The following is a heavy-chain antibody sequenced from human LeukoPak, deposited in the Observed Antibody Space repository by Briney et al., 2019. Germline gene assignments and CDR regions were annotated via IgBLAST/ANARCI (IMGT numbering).Heavy chain of an antibody. CDR1: GGSIGSFY. Sequence: SESLSLTCPVSGGSIGSFYWSWIRPPAGEGLEWIGRIYTSGSTNYNPSLKRRAPMSGETSKTQFTMKWSSVTAADTAVYYSARDWSGGYFDCLSKGYYYYYLMDVWGQGTTVTVSS. J-gene: IGHJ6*02. V-gene: IGHV4-4*07. D-gene: IGHD3-9*01. CDR2: IYTSGST. CDR3: ARDWSGGYFDCLSKGYYYYYLMDV.